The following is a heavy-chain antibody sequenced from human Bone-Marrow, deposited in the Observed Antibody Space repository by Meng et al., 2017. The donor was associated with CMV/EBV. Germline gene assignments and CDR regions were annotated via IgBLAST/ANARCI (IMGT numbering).Heavy chain of an antibody. Sequence: ALRHQWVAGLSKPSETLPRTCAVYGGSFSGYYWSWIRQPPGKGLEWIGEINHSGSTNYNPSLKSRVTISVDTSKNQFSLKLSSVTAADTAVYYCARLGVVTAPRRSHYYYYYGMDVWGQGTTVTVSS. V-gene: IGHV4-34*01. J-gene: IGHJ6*02. D-gene: IGHD2-21*02. CDR3: ARLGVVTAPRRSHYYYYYGMDV. CDR1: GGSFSGYY. CDR2: INHSGST.